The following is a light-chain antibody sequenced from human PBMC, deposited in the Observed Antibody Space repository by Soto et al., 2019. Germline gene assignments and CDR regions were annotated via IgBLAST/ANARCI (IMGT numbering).Light chain of an antibody. CDR1: QGISSA. CDR2: DAS. J-gene: IGKJ4*01. Sequence: AVQLTQSPSSLSASVGSRGTITCRASQGISSALAWYQQKPGKAPKLLIYDASSLESGVPSRFRGSGYGTDLTLTISSLKHEDFATDYCQQFTNSTLTFGGGTKVDI. CDR3: QQFTNSTLT. V-gene: IGKV1D-13*01.